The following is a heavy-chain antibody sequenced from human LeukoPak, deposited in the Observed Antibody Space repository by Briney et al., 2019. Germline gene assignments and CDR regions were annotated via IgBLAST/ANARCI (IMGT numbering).Heavy chain of an antibody. J-gene: IGHJ3*02. CDR1: GGSICSGDYY. D-gene: IGHD2-2*01. V-gene: IGHV4-30-4*08. CDR2: TYCRGST. CDR3: ARVAEGIPGTKEDDAFDI. Sequence: ESGPTLMYPSRTLSLTCTVSGGSICSGDYYWSWIRQPPGKGLEWIRYTYCRGSTYYNPSLKSRVTISVDTSKNQFSLKLSSVTAADTAVYYCARVAEGIPGTKEDDAFDIWGQGTMVTVSS.